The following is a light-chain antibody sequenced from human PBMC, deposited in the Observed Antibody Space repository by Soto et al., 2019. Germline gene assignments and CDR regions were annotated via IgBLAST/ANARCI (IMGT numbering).Light chain of an antibody. CDR2: GAS. Sequence: EIVLPQSPGTLSLSPGERATLSCRASQSVSSDSLAWYQQKPGQAPRLLIYGASSRATGIPDRFSGSGSGTDFTLTISRLEPEDFAVYYCQQYGSSLWTVGQGTKVDIK. J-gene: IGKJ1*01. CDR1: QSVSSDS. V-gene: IGKV3-20*01. CDR3: QQYGSSLWT.